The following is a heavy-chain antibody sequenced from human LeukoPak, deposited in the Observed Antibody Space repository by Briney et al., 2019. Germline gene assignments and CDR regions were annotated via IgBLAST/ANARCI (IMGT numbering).Heavy chain of an antibody. V-gene: IGHV3-48*03. D-gene: IGHD2-8*02. Sequence: PGGSLRLSCAASGFTFSSYEMNWVRQAPGKGLEWVSYISSSGSTIYYADSVKGRFIISRDNARNSLYLQMSSLRVEDTAIYYCARLFGGVTTYDYWGQGAQVTVSS. CDR3: ARLFGGVTTYDY. CDR2: ISSSGSTI. CDR1: GFTFSSYE. J-gene: IGHJ4*02.